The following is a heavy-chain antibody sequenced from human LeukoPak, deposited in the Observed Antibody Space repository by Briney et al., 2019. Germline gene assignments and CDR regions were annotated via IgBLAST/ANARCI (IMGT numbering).Heavy chain of an antibody. D-gene: IGHD3-9*01. CDR3: AKNIRYLTVPGWFDP. CDR2: ISSSGSTI. CDR1: GFTFSTYE. J-gene: IGHJ5*02. V-gene: IGHV3-48*03. Sequence: GGSLRLSCAASGFTFSTYEMTWVRQSPGKGLEWVSYISSSGSTIYYADSVKGRFTISRDNARNSLYLQMNSLRAEDTAVYYCAKNIRYLTVPGWFDPWGQGTLVTVSS.